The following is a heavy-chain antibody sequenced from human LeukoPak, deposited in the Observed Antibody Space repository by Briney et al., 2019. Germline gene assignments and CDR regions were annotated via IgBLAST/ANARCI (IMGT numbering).Heavy chain of an antibody. Sequence: GSLRLSCAASGFTFSSYGMHWVRQAPGKGLEWVAVIWYDGSNKYYADSVKGRFTISRDNSKNTLYLQMNSLRAEDTAVYYCARGDPYGSGSYPNYWGQGTLVTVSS. V-gene: IGHV3-33*01. CDR1: GFTFSSYG. D-gene: IGHD3-10*01. CDR2: IWYDGSNK. J-gene: IGHJ4*02. CDR3: ARGDPYGSGSYPNY.